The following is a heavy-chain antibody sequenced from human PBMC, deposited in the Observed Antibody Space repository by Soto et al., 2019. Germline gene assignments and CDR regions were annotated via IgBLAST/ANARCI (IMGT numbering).Heavy chain of an antibody. Sequence: SETLSLTCTVSGGSISSSSYYWGWIRQPPGKGLEWIGSIYYSGSTYYNPSLKSRVTISVDTSKNQFSLRLSSVTAADTAVYYCARQGGIFCSSTSCYPDAFDIWGQGTMVTVSS. V-gene: IGHV4-39*01. CDR3: ARQGGIFCSSTSCYPDAFDI. J-gene: IGHJ3*02. CDR2: IYYSGST. D-gene: IGHD2-2*01. CDR1: GGSISSSSYY.